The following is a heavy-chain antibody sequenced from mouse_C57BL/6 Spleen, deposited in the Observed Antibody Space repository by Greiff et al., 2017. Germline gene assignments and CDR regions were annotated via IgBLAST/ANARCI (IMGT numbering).Heavy chain of an antibody. CDR1: GYTFTSYW. CDR2: IDPSASYT. V-gene: IGHV1-59*01. J-gene: IGHJ4*01. CDR3: ARSELGHYAMDY. Sequence: QVQLKQPGAELVRPGTSVKLSCKASGYTFTSYWMHWVKQRPGQGLEWIGVIDPSASYTNYNQKFKGKATVTVDTSSSTAYMQLSSLTSEDSAVYDCARSELGHYAMDYWGQGTSVTVSS. D-gene: IGHD4-1*01.